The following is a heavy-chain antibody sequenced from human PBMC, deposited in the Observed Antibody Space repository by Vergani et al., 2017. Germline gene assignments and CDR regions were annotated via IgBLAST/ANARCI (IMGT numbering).Heavy chain of an antibody. CDR3: ERRVAVAGIPPRDDY. Sequence: QVQLVQSGAEVKKPGASVKVSCKASGYTFTSYGISWVRQAPGQGLEWMGWISAYNGNTNYAQKLQGRVTMTTDTSTSTAYMELRSLRSDDTAVYYCERRVAVAGIPPRDDYWGQGTLVTVSS. D-gene: IGHD6-19*01. CDR1: GYTFTSYG. J-gene: IGHJ4*02. V-gene: IGHV1-18*01. CDR2: ISAYNGNT.